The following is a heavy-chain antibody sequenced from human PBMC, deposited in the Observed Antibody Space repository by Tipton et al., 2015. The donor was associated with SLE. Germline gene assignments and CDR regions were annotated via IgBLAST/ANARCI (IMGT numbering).Heavy chain of an antibody. D-gene: IGHD4/OR15-4a*01. Sequence: LRLSCAVYGGSFSGYYWSWIRQPPGKGLEWIGEINHSGSTNYNPSLKSRVTISVDTSKNQFSLKLSSVTAADTAVYYCARGRGYDYGGDFDYWGQGTLVTVSS. J-gene: IGHJ4*02. CDR2: INHSGST. CDR3: ARGRGYDYGGDFDY. CDR1: GGSFSGYY. V-gene: IGHV4-34*01.